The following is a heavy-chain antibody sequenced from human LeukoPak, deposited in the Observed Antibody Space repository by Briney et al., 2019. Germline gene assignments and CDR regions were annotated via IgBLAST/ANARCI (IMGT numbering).Heavy chain of an antibody. Sequence: SETLSLTCTVSGGSISSSSYYWGWLRQPPGKGLEWIESIYYCGSIYYNPSLKSRVSISVDTSKNKFSLKLSSVTAADTAVYYCARDYSKRDSPDNWFDPWGQGTLVTVSS. D-gene: IGHD2-21*01. CDR1: GGSISSSSYY. CDR3: ARDYSKRDSPDNWFDP. J-gene: IGHJ5*02. CDR2: IYYCGSI. V-gene: IGHV4-39*02.